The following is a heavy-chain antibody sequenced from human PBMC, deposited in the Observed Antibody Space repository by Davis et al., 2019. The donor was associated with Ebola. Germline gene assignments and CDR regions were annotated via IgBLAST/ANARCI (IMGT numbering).Heavy chain of an antibody. Sequence: MPSETLSLTCAVYGGSFSGYYWTWIRQPPGKGLEWIGEINHSGSTNYNPSLKSRVTISVDTSKNQFSLKLSSVTAADTAVYYCARGYRSSTSCPCWFDPWGQGTLVTVSS. V-gene: IGHV4-34*01. CDR2: INHSGST. D-gene: IGHD2-2*01. J-gene: IGHJ5*02. CDR1: GGSFSGYY. CDR3: ARGYRSSTSCPCWFDP.